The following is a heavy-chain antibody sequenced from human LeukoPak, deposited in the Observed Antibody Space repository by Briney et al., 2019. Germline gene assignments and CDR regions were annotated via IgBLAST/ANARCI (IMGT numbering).Heavy chain of an antibody. CDR1: GFTFSDYA. V-gene: IGHV3-64*01. D-gene: IGHD3-10*01. CDR3: ARYGSGSYYHY. Sequence: PGGSLGLSCAASGFTFSDYAMHLVRPAPGKGLEYVSAIRTDGGGPYYVNSVKGRFTISRDNSKNTLYLQMGSLRAEDMAVYYCARYGSGSYYHYWGQGALVTVSS. CDR2: IRTDGGGP. J-gene: IGHJ4*02.